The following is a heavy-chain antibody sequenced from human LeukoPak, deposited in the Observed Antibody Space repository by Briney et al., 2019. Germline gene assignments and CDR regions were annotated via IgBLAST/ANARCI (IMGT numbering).Heavy chain of an antibody. CDR3: ARSGFYPTVTTYYYYYMDV. CDR2: IIPIFGTA. V-gene: IGHV1-69*06. CDR1: GGTFSSYA. J-gene: IGHJ6*03. Sequence: ASVKVSCKASGGTFSSYAISWVRQAPGQGLGWMGGIIPIFGTANYAQKFQGRVTITADKSTSTAYMELSSLRSEDTAVYYCARSGFYPTVTTYYYYYMDVWGKGTTVTVSS. D-gene: IGHD4-17*01.